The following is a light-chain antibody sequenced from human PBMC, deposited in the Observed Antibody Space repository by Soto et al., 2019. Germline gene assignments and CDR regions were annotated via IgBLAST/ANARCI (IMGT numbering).Light chain of an antibody. CDR1: QGISSY. Sequence: IQLTQSPSSLSASVGDRVTITCRASQGISSYLAWYQQKPGKAPKLLIYAASTLQSGVPSRLSGSGSGTDFTLTISRLQPEDFATHDCQQLNSYPRTFGQGTKVEIK. CDR3: QQLNSYPRT. CDR2: AAS. J-gene: IGKJ1*01. V-gene: IGKV1-9*01.